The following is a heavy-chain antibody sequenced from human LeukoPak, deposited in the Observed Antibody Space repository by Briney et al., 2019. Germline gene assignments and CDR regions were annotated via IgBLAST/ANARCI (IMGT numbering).Heavy chain of an antibody. J-gene: IGHJ4*02. CDR2: INHSGST. V-gene: IGHV4-34*01. Sequence: SETLSLTCAVYGGSFSGYYWSWIRQPPGKGLEWSGEINHSGSTNYNTSLKSRVTISVDTSKNQFSLKLSSVTAADTAVYYCARKQLERRGPFDYWGQGTLVTVSS. D-gene: IGHD1-1*01. CDR1: GGSFSGYY. CDR3: ARKQLERRGPFDY.